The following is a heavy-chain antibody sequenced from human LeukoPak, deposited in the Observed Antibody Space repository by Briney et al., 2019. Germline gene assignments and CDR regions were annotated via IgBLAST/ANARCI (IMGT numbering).Heavy chain of an antibody. CDR1: GGSIRSYS. D-gene: IGHD4-17*01. J-gene: IGHJ5*02. CDR2: IYYSGST. CDR3: ARGMTTGPDP. V-gene: IGHV4-59*08. Sequence: SETLSLTCTVSGGSIRSYSWSWIRQPPGKGLEWIGYIYYSGSTNYNPSLKSRLTISVDTSKNQFSLKLSSVTAADTAVYYCARGMTTGPDPWGQRTLVTVSS.